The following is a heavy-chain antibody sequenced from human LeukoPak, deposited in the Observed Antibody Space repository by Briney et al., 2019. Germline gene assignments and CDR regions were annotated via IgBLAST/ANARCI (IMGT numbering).Heavy chain of an antibody. CDR3: VKKGQADDDGKPD. D-gene: IGHD1-1*01. V-gene: IGHV3-7*01. CDR1: AVTFRGHW. Sequence: GGSPRLSCAASAVTFRGHWLTWVRQAPGKGLEWVASIKEDGRETHYVDSVKGRFTISRDNAKSLLYLQMNSLRGDDTAVYYCVKKGQADDDGKPDWGQGILVTVSS. J-gene: IGHJ4*02. CDR2: IKEDGRET.